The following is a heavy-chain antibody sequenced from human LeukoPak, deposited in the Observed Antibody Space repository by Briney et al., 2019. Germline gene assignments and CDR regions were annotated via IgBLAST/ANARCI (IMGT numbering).Heavy chain of an antibody. CDR3: ARERITGTTGGYYYGMDV. J-gene: IGHJ6*02. Sequence: ASVKVSCKASGYTFTSYGISWVRQAPGQRLEWMGWINAGNGNTKYSQKFQGRVTITRDTSASTAYMELSSLRSEDTAVYYCARERITGTTGGYYYGMDVWGQGTTVTVSS. CDR2: INAGNGNT. CDR1: GYTFTSYG. D-gene: IGHD1-20*01. V-gene: IGHV1-3*01.